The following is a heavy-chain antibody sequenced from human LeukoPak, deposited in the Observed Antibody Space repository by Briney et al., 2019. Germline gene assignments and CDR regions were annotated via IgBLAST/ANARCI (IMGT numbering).Heavy chain of an antibody. Sequence: GGSLRLSCVGSGFTFSDAWMSWVRQAPGKGLEWVGRIKSKTDGGTTDYAAPVKGRFTISRDDSKNTLYLQMNSLKTEDTAVYYCTTGGVPAAIPLYYYYYYYMDVWGKGTTVTVSS. CDR3: TTGGVPAAIPLYYYYYYYMDV. J-gene: IGHJ6*03. CDR2: IKSKTDGGTT. CDR1: GFTFSDAW. V-gene: IGHV3-15*01. D-gene: IGHD2-2*01.